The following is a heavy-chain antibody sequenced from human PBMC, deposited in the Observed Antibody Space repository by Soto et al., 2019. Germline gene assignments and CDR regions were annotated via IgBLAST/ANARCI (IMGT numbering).Heavy chain of an antibody. CDR3: AKVRGPDCTNGVCYFSLYYYYYGMDV. CDR1: GFTCSSYG. V-gene: IGHV3-30*18. J-gene: IGHJ6*02. D-gene: IGHD2-8*01. Sequence: QVQLVESGGGVVQPGRSLRLSCAASGFTCSSYGMHWVRQAPGKGLEWVAVISYDGSNKYYADSVKGRFTISRDNSKNTLYLQMNSLRAEDTALYYWAKVRGPDCTNGVCYFSLYYYYYGMDVWGHGTTVTVSS. CDR2: ISYDGSNK.